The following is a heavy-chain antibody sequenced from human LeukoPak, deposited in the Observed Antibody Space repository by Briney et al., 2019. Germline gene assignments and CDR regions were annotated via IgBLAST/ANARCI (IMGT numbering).Heavy chain of an antibody. Sequence: GGSLRLSCAASGFTFSSYVMSWVRQAPGKGLEWVSAISGSGGSTYYADSVKGRFTISRDNSKNTLYLQMNSPRAEDTAVYYCAKDLDIVVVPVALWEYYYYGMDVWGQGTTVTVSS. CDR3: AKDLDIVVVPVALWEYYYYGMDV. V-gene: IGHV3-23*01. CDR2: ISGSGGST. D-gene: IGHD2-2*03. J-gene: IGHJ6*02. CDR1: GFTFSSYV.